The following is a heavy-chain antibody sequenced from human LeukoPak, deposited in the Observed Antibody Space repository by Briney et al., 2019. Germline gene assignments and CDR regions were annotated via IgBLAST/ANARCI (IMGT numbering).Heavy chain of an antibody. CDR2: ISSSSSYI. CDR3: ARAEILDMVRGVDTSYGMDV. Sequence: GGSLRLSCAASGFTFSSYSMNWVRQAPGKGLEWVSSISSSSSYIYYADSVKGRFTISRDNAKNSLYLQMNSLRAEDTAVYYCARAEILDMVRGVDTSYGMDVWGQGTTVTVSS. J-gene: IGHJ6*02. D-gene: IGHD3-10*01. CDR1: GFTFSSYS. V-gene: IGHV3-21*01.